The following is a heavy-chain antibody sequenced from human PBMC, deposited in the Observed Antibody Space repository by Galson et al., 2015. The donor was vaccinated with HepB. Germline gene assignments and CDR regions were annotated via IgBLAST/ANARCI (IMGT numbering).Heavy chain of an antibody. CDR3: ARRPGIAARPNYYYMDV. CDR1: GGTFSSYA. CDR2: IIPILGIA. D-gene: IGHD6-6*01. J-gene: IGHJ6*03. Sequence: SVKVSCKASGGTFSSYAISWVRQAPGQGLEWMGGIIPILGIANYAQKFQGRVTITADKSTSTAYMELSSLRSEDTAVYYCARRPGIAARPNYYYMDVWGKGTTVTVSS. V-gene: IGHV1-69*10.